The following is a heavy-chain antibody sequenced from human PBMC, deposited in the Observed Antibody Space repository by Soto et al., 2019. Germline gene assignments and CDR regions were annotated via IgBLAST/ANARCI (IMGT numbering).Heavy chain of an antibody. V-gene: IGHV4-59*01. CDR3: ARYNWGAMGAFDI. CDR2: IYYTGST. J-gene: IGHJ3*02. Sequence: PSETLSLTCTVSGGAISTYYWSWIRQPPGKGLEWIGYIYYTGSTKYNPSLKSRVTISVDTSKNQFSLKLSSVTAADTAVYYCARYNWGAMGAFDIWGQGTMVS. D-gene: IGHD1-1*01. CDR1: GGAISTYY.